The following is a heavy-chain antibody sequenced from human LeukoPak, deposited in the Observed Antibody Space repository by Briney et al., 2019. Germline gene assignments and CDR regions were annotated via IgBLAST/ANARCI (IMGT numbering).Heavy chain of an antibody. CDR1: GGSISSSSYY. V-gene: IGHV4-39*07. J-gene: IGHJ4*02. Sequence: PSETLSLTCTVSGGSISSSSYYWGWIRQPPGKGLEWIGSIYYSGSTNYNPSLKSRVTMSVDTSKNQFSLKLSSVTAADTAVYYCARDPNYASWGQGTLVTVSS. CDR3: ARDPNYAS. CDR2: IYYSGST.